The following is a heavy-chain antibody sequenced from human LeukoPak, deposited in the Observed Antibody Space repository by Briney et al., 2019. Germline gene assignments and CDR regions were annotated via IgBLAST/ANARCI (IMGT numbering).Heavy chain of an antibody. D-gene: IGHD3-3*01. V-gene: IGHV3-48*03. Sequence: GGSLRLSCAASGFTFSSYEMNWVRQAPGKGLEWVSYISSSGSTIYYADSVKGRFTISRDNAKNSLYLQMNSLRAEDTAVYYCARVSGVAIARAAFDIWGQGTMVTVSS. CDR2: ISSSGSTI. CDR3: ARVSGVAIARAAFDI. J-gene: IGHJ3*02. CDR1: GFTFSSYE.